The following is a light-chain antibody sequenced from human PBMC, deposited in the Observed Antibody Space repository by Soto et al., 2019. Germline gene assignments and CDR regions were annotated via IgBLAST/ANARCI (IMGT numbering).Light chain of an antibody. V-gene: IGKV1-9*01. Sequence: IQLTQSPSSLSASVGDRVTIARRASQGVDSFLAWYQQKPGTTPKLLIYAASALPTGVPSRFRGRGSGTDFTLTISRLQTEDFATYYCQQLHSSPSTFGGGTKVDI. CDR2: AAS. J-gene: IGKJ4*01. CDR3: QQLHSSPST. CDR1: QGVDSF.